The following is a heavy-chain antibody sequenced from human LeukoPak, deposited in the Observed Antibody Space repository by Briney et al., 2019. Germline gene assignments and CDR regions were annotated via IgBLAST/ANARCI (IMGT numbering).Heavy chain of an antibody. CDR1: GYTFTNYY. J-gene: IGHJ4*02. CDR2: INPSGSST. CDR3: AKDLDRKLDSSSSKPGV. V-gene: IGHV1-46*01. D-gene: IGHD6-6*01. Sequence: VASVKVSCKASGYTFTNYYMHWVRQAPGQGLEWMGIINPSGSSTSYAQKFQGRVTMTRDMSTSTVYMELSSLRSEDTAVYYCAKDLDRKLDSSSSKPGVWGQGTLVTVSS.